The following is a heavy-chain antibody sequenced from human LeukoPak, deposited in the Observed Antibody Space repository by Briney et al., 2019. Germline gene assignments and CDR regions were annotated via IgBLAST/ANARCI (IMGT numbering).Heavy chain of an antibody. D-gene: IGHD2/OR15-2a*01. V-gene: IGHV3-48*03. J-gene: IGHJ5*02. CDR3: ARGFSMAP. Sequence: GGSLRLSCAASGFTFSSNEMNWVRQTPGKGLGWVSYISSSGNTIYYADSVKGRFTISRDNAKNSLYLQMNSLRAEDTAVYYCARGFSMAPWGQGTLVTVSS. CDR2: ISSSGNTI. CDR1: GFTFSSNE.